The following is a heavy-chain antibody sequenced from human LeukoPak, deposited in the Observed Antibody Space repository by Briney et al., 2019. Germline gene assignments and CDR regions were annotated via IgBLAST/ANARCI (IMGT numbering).Heavy chain of an antibody. J-gene: IGHJ5*02. CDR2: INHSGST. V-gene: IGHV4-34*01. D-gene: IGHD4-17*01. CDR3: ATPYYGDYGYWFDP. CDR1: GGSFSGYY. Sequence: SETLSLTCAVYGGSFSGYYWSWIRQPPGKGLEWIGEINHSGSTNYNPSLKSRVTISVDTSKNQFSLKLSSVTAADTAVYYCATPYYGDYGYWFDPWGQGTLVTVSS.